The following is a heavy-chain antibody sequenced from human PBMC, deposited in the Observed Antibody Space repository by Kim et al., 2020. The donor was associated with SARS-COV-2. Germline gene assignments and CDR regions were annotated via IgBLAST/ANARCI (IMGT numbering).Heavy chain of an antibody. J-gene: IGHJ6*02. CDR1: GFTFSSYS. CDR2: ISSSSSYI. D-gene: IGHD1-26*01. Sequence: GGSLRLSCAASGFTFSSYSMNWVRQAPGKGLEWVSSISSSSSYIYYADSVKGRFTISRDNAKNSLYLQMNSLRAEDTAVYYCAREAGRYWGYYGMDVWGQGTTVTVSS. V-gene: IGHV3-21*01. CDR3: AREAGRYWGYYGMDV.